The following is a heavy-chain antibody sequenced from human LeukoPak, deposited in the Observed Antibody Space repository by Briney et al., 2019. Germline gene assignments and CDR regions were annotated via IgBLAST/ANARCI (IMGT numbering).Heavy chain of an antibody. CDR1: GFTFHTYA. J-gene: IGHJ4*02. Sequence: SLRLSCAASGFTFHTYAMHWVRQAPGKGLERVAVISFDGSNKYYADSVKGRLTISRDNSKNMMYMKMICLRAEDTAVYYCARESGYSYGRFDYGGQGTVVTVSS. CDR2: ISFDGSNK. V-gene: IGHV3-30*04. D-gene: IGHD5-18*01. CDR3: ARESGYSYGRFDY.